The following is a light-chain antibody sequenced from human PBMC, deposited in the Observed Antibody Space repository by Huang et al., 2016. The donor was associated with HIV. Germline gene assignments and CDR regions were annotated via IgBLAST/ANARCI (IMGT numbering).Light chain of an antibody. CDR2: GAS. Sequence: IVLTQSPDTLSLSPGERATLSCTASQTVTNNYLAWYQQRPGQAPRLLLYGASTRATGIPDRFSGSGSGTDFTLTISRLEPKDFVVYYCQQFGSSPPYSFGQGTKLEIK. J-gene: IGKJ2*03. CDR1: QTVTNNY. V-gene: IGKV3-20*01. CDR3: QQFGSSPPYS.